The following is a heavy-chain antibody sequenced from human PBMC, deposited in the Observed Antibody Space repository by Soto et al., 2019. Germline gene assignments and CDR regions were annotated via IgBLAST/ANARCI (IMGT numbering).Heavy chain of an antibody. CDR2: ISAYNGNT. V-gene: IGHV1-18*01. CDR1: CYTFTSYG. CDR3: ARDRSPTVVTPSDAFDI. Sequence: ASVKVSCKASCYTFTSYGISWVRQAPGQGLEWMGWISAYNGNTNYAQKLQGRVTMTTDTSTSTAYMELRSLRSDDTAVYYCARDRSPTVVTPSDAFDIWGQGTMVTVSS. D-gene: IGHD2-21*02. J-gene: IGHJ3*02.